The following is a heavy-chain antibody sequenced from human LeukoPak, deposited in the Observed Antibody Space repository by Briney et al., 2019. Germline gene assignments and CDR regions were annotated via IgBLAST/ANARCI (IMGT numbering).Heavy chain of an antibody. CDR1: GGSFNSYY. J-gene: IGHJ4*02. D-gene: IGHD3-3*01. Sequence: MPSETLSLTCAVYGGSFNSYYWTWIRQTPGRGLEWIGEINYKGTTNFNPALRSRVTFSVDTSKNQVSLNLTSVTAADTAVYYCARSWSSNYYSDYWGQGALVTVSS. V-gene: IGHV4-34*01. CDR2: INYKGTT. CDR3: ARSWSSNYYSDY.